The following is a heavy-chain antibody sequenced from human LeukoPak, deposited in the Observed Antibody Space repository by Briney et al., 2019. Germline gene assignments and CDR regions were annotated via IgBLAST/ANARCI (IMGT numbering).Heavy chain of an antibody. CDR2: IYSGGST. CDR3: AKDRNYYDSSGYDDY. CDR1: GFIVSSNY. V-gene: IGHV3-66*01. J-gene: IGHJ4*02. D-gene: IGHD3-22*01. Sequence: GGSLRLSCAASGFIVSSNYMSWVRQAPGKGLEWVSVIYSGGSTYYAGSVKGRFTISRDNSKNTLYLQMNSLRAEDTAVYYCAKDRNYYDSSGYDDYWGQGTLVTVSS.